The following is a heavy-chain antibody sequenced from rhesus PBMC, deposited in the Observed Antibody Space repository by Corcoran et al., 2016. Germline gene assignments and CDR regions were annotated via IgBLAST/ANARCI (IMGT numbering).Heavy chain of an antibody. V-gene: IGHV4-147*01. Sequence: QVQLQESGPGLVKPSETLSLTCAVSGGSISSNYWSWIRQSPGKGLEWIGYIYGGRGSTRYNPSLKSRVTISTDTSKNQFSLKLSSLTAADTAVYYCARFSGSYYIFDYWGQGVLVTVSS. J-gene: IGHJ4*01. D-gene: IGHD3-16*01. CDR2: IYGGRGST. CDR1: GGSISSNY. CDR3: ARFSGSYYIFDY.